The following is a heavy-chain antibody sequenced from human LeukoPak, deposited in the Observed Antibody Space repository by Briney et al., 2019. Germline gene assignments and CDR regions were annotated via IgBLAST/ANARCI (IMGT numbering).Heavy chain of an antibody. CDR1: GYSISTGYY. J-gene: IGHJ5*02. V-gene: IGHV4-38-2*02. CDR3: ARGVVVPAAGGFDP. CDR2: FYHGGST. Sequence: SETLSLTCTVSGYSISTGYYWDWIRQPPGKGLEWIGTFYHGGSTYYNPSLKSRVTISVDTSKNQFSLKLSSVTAADTAVYYCARGVVVPAAGGFDPWGQGTLVTVSS. D-gene: IGHD2-2*01.